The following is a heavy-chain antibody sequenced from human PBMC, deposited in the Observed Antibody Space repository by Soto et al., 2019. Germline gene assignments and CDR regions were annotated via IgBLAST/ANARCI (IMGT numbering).Heavy chain of an antibody. CDR1: GGSINSGGYS. D-gene: IGHD2-15*01. J-gene: IGHJ4*02. CDR2: IYHTGTT. Sequence: PSDTLSLTCTVSGGSINSGGYSWTWIRQPPGKGLEWIGFIYHTGTTYYNPSLKSRVTISVDRSKNQFSLKLNSVTAADTAVYYCARESRYCSGGSCYFLPGIDYWGQGTLVTVSS. V-gene: IGHV4-30-2*01. CDR3: ARESRYCSGGSCYFLPGIDY.